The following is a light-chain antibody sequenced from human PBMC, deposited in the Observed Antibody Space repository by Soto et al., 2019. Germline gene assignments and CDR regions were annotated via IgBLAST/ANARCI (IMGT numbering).Light chain of an antibody. CDR3: CSYAGSYTLYV. Sequence: QSALTQPRSVSGSPGQSVTISCTGTSSDVGGYNYVSWYQQHQGKAPKLMIYDVSKRPSGVPDRFSGSKSGNTASLTISGLQAEDEADYYCCSYAGSYTLYVFGTGTKV. J-gene: IGLJ1*01. CDR1: SSDVGGYNY. V-gene: IGLV2-11*01. CDR2: DVS.